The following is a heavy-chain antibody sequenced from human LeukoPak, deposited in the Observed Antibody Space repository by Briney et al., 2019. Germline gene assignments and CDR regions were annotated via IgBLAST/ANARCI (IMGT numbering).Heavy chain of an antibody. CDR2: FDPEDGET. J-gene: IGHJ4*02. CDR1: GYTFTGYY. CDR3: ATFTVRHDYGWRPVDY. V-gene: IGHV1-24*01. D-gene: IGHD4-17*01. Sequence: ASVKVSCKASGYTFTGYYMHWVRQAPGKGLEWMGGFDPEDGETIYAQKFQGRVTMTEDTSTDTAYMELSSLRSEDTAVYYCATFTVRHDYGWRPVDYWGQGTLVTVSS.